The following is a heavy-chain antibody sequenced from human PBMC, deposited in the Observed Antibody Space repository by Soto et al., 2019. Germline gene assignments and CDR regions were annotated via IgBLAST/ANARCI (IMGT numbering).Heavy chain of an antibody. CDR1: GYTLTELS. CDR2: IVPIYGET. D-gene: IGHD1-26*01. Sequence: ASVKVSCKVSGYTLTELSMHWVRQAPGQGLEWMGGIVPIYGETNYAQKFQGRVTITADESTSTAYMELSSLRSEDTAVYYCARELSGSYYWWGQGTLVTVS. J-gene: IGHJ4*02. V-gene: IGHV1-24*01. CDR3: ARELSGSYYW.